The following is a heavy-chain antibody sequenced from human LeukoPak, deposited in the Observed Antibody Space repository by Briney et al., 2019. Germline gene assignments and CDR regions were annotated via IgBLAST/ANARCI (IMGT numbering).Heavy chain of an antibody. D-gene: IGHD1-26*01. CDR2: INPNSGGT. CDR1: GYTFTVYY. CDR3: ARDRGYSGSYGALDY. J-gene: IGHJ4*02. Sequence: ASVTVSCKASGYTFTVYYMHWVRQAPGQGLEWMGWINPNSGGTNYAQKFQGGVTMTRDTSISTAYMELSRLRSDDTAVYYCARDRGYSGSYGALDYWGQGTLVTVSS. V-gene: IGHV1-2*02.